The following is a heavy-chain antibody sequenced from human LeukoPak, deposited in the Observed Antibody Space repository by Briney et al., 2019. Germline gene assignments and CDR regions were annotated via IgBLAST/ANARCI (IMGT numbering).Heavy chain of an antibody. J-gene: IGHJ4*02. CDR2: SSPYNGDT. D-gene: IGHD1-26*01. V-gene: IGHV1-18*01. CDR3: ARDQTPSLLSLIVGPTIFNY. CDR1: GYSVCSYG. Sequence: TSVKLSCKSSGYSVCSYGIYWMRQAPGPGLGWMWWSSPYNGDTKYAQKRQGRVTMTTDTSTDTAYMELGSLIFADTAVYYCARDQTPSLLSLIVGPTIFNYWGQGTLVTVSS.